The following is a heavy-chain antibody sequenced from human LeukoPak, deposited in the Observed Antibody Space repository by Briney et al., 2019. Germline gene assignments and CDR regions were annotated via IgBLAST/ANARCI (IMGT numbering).Heavy chain of an antibody. CDR1: GGSISIYY. CDR2: IFTSGTT. CDR3: ARESSGSYYNPQGYMDV. D-gene: IGHD3-10*01. V-gene: IGHV4-4*07. J-gene: IGHJ6*03. Sequence: PSETLSLTCTVSGGSISIYYWNWIRQPAGKRLEWIGRIFTSGTTNSNPSLKSRVTMSVDTSKNQFSLNLSSVTAADTAVYYCARESSGSYYNPQGYMDVWGKGTTVTVSS.